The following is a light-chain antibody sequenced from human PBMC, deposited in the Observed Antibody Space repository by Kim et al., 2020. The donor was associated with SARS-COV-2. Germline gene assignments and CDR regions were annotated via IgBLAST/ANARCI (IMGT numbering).Light chain of an antibody. Sequence: QSVLTQPPSVSGAPGQRVTISCTGSSSNIGANYVVHWYQQLPGTAPKLLINDDTNRPSGVPDRFSGSKSGTSASLAITGLQAEDEAEYYCQSYDSSLSGYVFGARNKVTV. CDR1: SSNIGANYV. V-gene: IGLV1-40*01. CDR2: DDT. CDR3: QSYDSSLSGYV. J-gene: IGLJ1*01.